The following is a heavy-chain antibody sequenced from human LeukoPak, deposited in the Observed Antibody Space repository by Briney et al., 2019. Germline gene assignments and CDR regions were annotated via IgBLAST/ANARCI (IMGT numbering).Heavy chain of an antibody. CDR3: AREMYYDILTGSGGAFDI. Sequence: SVKVSCKASGGTFSSYAISWVRQAPGQGLEWMGGIIPIFGTANYAQKLQGRVTTTTDTSTSTAYMELRSLRSDDTAVYYCAREMYYDILTGSGGAFDIWGQGTMVTVSS. J-gene: IGHJ3*02. CDR1: GGTFSSYA. CDR2: IIPIFGTA. D-gene: IGHD3-9*01. V-gene: IGHV1-69*05.